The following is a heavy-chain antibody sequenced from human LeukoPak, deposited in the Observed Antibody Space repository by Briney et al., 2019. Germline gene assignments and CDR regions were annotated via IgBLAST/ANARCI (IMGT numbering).Heavy chain of an antibody. CDR2: IYYSGIT. CDR1: GDSISTSNYY. Sequence: PSETLSLTCTVSGDSISTSNYYWAWIRQPPGKGLEWIGSIYYSGITYYNASLKSRVTTSLDTSKNRLSLKVNSVTAADTAVYYCARHSRLRYFDGINYWGQGTLVTVSS. J-gene: IGHJ4*02. V-gene: IGHV4-39*07. CDR3: ARHSRLRYFDGINY. D-gene: IGHD3-9*01.